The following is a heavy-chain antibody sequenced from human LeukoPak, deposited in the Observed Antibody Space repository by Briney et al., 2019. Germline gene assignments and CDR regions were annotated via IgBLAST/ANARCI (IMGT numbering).Heavy chain of an antibody. CDR2: INHSGST. V-gene: IGHV4-34*01. D-gene: IGHD3-10*01. CDR3: ARDTYYYGSGRQYY. CDR1: GGSFSGYY. J-gene: IGHJ4*02. Sequence: SETLSLTCAVYGGSFSGYYWSWIRQPPGKGLEWIGEINHSGSTNYNPSLKSRVTISVDTSKNQFSLKLSSVTAADTAVYYCARDTYYYGSGRQYYCGQGTLVTVSS.